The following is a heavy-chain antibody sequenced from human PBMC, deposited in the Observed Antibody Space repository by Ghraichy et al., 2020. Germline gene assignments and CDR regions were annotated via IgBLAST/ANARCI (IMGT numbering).Heavy chain of an antibody. J-gene: IGHJ3*02. V-gene: IGHV1-69*13. D-gene: IGHD3-22*01. CDR1: GGTFSSYA. CDR2: IIPIFGTA. CDR3: ARGADYYDSSGYSHSPDAFDI. Sequence: SVKVSCKASGGTFSSYAISWVRQAPGQGLEWMGGIIPIFGTANYAQKFQGRVTITADESTSTAYMELSSLRSEDTAVYYCARGADYYDSSGYSHSPDAFDIWGQGTMVTVSS.